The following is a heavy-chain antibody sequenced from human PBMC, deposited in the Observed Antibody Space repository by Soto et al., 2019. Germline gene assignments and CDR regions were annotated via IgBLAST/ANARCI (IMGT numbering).Heavy chain of an antibody. D-gene: IGHD3-10*01. CDR2: MNPNSGNT. V-gene: IGHV1-8*01. CDR3: ARLTPGAYYGSGSYYLDY. CDR1: GYTFTSYD. Sequence: ASVKGSCKASGYTFTSYDIDWVRQATGQGLEWMGWMNPNSGNTGYAQKFQGRVTMTRNTSISTAYMELSSLRSEDTAVYYCARLTPGAYYGSGSYYLDYWGQGTLVTVSS. J-gene: IGHJ4*02.